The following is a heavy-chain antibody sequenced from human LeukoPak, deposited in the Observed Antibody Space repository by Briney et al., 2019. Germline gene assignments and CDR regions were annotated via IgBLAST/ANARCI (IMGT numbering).Heavy chain of an antibody. D-gene: IGHD3-3*01. CDR3: AKDPLITIFGVVRDDAFDI. CDR2: ISSNGGST. Sequence: GGSLRLSCSASGFTFSSYAMHWVRQAPGKGLEYASAISSNGGSTYYADSVKGRFTISRDNSKNTLYLQMNSLRAEDTAVYYCAKDPLITIFGVVRDDAFDIWGQGTMVTVSS. J-gene: IGHJ3*02. V-gene: IGHV3-64*04. CDR1: GFTFSSYA.